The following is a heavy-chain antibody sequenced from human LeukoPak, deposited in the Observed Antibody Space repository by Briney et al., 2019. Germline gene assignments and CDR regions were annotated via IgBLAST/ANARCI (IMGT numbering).Heavy chain of an antibody. CDR3: ATRSIYYYYFDY. V-gene: IGHV3-30*03. D-gene: IGHD3-22*01. CDR2: ISYDGNNE. Sequence: GRSLRLSCAASGFTFDTYGMHWVRQAPGKGLEWEAVISYDGNNENYVDSVKGRFTISRDNSKNTLYLQMNSLRAEDTAVYYCATRSIYYYYFDYWGQGTLVTVSS. J-gene: IGHJ4*02. CDR1: GFTFDTYG.